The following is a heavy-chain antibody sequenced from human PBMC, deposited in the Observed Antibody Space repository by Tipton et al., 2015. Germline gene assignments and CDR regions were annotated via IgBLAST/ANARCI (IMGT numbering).Heavy chain of an antibody. J-gene: IGHJ6*02. D-gene: IGHD5-12*01. CDR3: ARASGGYYYYDLAV. CDR2: LSYSGTT. CDR1: GDSIRGGGYY. Sequence: TLSLTCTVSGDSIRGGGYYWSWIRQRPGKGLEWLGYLSYSGTTDYNPSLHGRLSISLDTSQSHFSLQLGSVTAADTAVYYCARASGGYYYYDLAVWGQGTTVTVSS. V-gene: IGHV4-31*03.